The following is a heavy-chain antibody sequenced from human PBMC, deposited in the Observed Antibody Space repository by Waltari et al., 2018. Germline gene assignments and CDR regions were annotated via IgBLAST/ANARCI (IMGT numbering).Heavy chain of an antibody. CDR2: INHSGST. D-gene: IGHD6-6*01. CDR3: AREYSSSPGFDY. V-gene: IGHV4-34*01. CDR1: GGSFSGYY. J-gene: IGHJ4*02. Sequence: QVQLQQWGAGLLKPSETLSLTCAVYGGSFSGYYWSWIRQPPGKGLEWIGEINHSGSTNYNPSLKSRVTISVDTSKNQFSLKLSSVTAADTAVYYCAREYSSSPGFDYWGQGTLVTVSS.